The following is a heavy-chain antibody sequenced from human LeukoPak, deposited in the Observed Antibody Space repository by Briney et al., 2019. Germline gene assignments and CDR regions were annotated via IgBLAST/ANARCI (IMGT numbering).Heavy chain of an antibody. V-gene: IGHV4-59*12. CDR1: GGSISSYY. CDR3: ARDSGTTGEVKFDP. J-gene: IGHJ5*02. CDR2: IYYSGST. Sequence: SETLSLTCTVSGGSISSYYWSWIRQPPGKGLEWIGNIYYSGSTNYNPSLKSRVTISVDTSKNQFSLKLSSVTAADTAVYYCARDSGTTGEVKFDPWGQGTLVTVSS. D-gene: IGHD3-10*01.